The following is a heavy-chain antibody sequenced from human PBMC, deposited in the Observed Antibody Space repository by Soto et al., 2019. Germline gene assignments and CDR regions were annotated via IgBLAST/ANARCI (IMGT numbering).Heavy chain of an antibody. CDR3: AEYWSTHRNYYGLDA. V-gene: IGHV3-23*01. Sequence: EVQLLESGGGLVQPGGSLRLSCAASGFTFSSYSMSWVRQAPGKGLEWVSAISGGGDRTFYADSVKGRFTISRDNSKNTLSLQRNSLRAEDTAVYYCAEYWSTHRNYYGLDAWGQGTTVTVSS. CDR2: ISGGGDRT. CDR1: GFTFSSYS. D-gene: IGHD1-1*01. J-gene: IGHJ6*02.